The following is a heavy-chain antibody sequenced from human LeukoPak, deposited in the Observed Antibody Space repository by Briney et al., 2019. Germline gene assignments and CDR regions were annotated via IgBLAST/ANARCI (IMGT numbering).Heavy chain of an antibody. J-gene: IGHJ6*02. Sequence: SETLSLTCAVYGGSFSGYYWSWIRQPPGKGLEWIGEINHSGSTNYNPSLKSRVTISVDTSKNQFSLKLSSVTAADTAVYYCAREWLSTFYYGMDVWGQGTTVTVSS. D-gene: IGHD3-3*01. CDR3: AREWLSTFYYGMDV. CDR1: GGSFSGYY. V-gene: IGHV4-34*01. CDR2: INHSGST.